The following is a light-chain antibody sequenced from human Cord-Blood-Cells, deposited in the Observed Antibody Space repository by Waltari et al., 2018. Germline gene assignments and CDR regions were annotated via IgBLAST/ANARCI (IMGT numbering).Light chain of an antibody. CDR3: QAWDSSTAV. CDR1: TLGAKY. J-gene: IGLJ3*02. Sequence: SYEPPQPPSASVSPRQTASITCSGDTLGAKYACWYQQKPGQSPGLVIYQDSKRPSGIPERFSGSNSGNTATLTISGTQAMDEADYYCQAWDSSTAVFGGGTKLTVL. CDR2: QDS. V-gene: IGLV3-1*01.